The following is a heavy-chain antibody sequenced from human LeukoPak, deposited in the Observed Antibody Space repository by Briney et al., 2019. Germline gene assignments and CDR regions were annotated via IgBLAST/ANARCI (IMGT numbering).Heavy chain of an antibody. CDR1: GFTVSSNY. D-gene: IGHD1-26*01. Sequence: PGGSLRLSCAASGFTVSSNYMSWVRQAPGKGLEWVSAISGSGGSTYYADSVKGRFTISRDNSKNTLYLQMNSLRAEDTAVYYCAKSGRASDYWGQGTLVTVSS. V-gene: IGHV3-23*01. CDR2: ISGSGGST. J-gene: IGHJ4*02. CDR3: AKSGRASDY.